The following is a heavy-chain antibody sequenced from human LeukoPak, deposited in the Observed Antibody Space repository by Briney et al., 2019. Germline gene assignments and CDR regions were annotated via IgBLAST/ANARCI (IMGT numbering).Heavy chain of an antibody. CDR3: AKDGCSGSSCYT. Sequence: ASVKVSCKASGYTFTSYYMHWVRQAPGQGLEWMGIINPSGGSTSYAQKFQGRVTMIRDTSTSTVYMELSSLRSEDTAVYYCAKDGCSGSSCYTWGQGTLVTVSS. D-gene: IGHD2-15*01. J-gene: IGHJ5*02. V-gene: IGHV1-46*01. CDR1: GYTFTSYY. CDR2: INPSGGST.